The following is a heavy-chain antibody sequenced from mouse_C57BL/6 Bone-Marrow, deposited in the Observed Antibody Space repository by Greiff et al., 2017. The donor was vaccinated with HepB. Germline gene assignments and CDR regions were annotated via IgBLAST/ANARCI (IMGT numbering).Heavy chain of an antibody. D-gene: IGHD1-1*01. Sequence: EVKLMESGGGLVQSGRSLRLSCATSGFTFSDFYMEWVRQAPGKGLEWIAASRNKANDYTTEYSASVKGRFIVSRDTSQSILYLQMNALRAEDTAIYYCARGYYGSSYDYAMDYWGQGTSVTVSS. CDR2: SRNKANDYTT. CDR3: ARGYYGSSYDYAMDY. V-gene: IGHV7-1*01. J-gene: IGHJ4*01. CDR1: GFTFSDFY.